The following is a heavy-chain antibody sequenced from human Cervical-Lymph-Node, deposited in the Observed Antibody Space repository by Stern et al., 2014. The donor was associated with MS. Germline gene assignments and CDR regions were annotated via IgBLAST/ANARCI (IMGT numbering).Heavy chain of an antibody. CDR1: GYLFTTYY. D-gene: IGHD2-21*01. CDR2: INPDGGGT. V-gene: IGHV1-46*01. Sequence: EQLVESGAEVREPGASVTLSCATSGYLFTTYYIHWVRQAPGQGLEWVGLINPDGGGTAYAQRCQGRVTVTRDTSTSTVYMTLSSLKSDDTGVFYCTIPNPAFEYWGQGTPVAVSS. CDR3: TIPNPAFEY. J-gene: IGHJ4*02.